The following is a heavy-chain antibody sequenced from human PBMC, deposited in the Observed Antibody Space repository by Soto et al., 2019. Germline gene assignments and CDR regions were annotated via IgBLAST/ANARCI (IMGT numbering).Heavy chain of an antibody. Sequence: QVQLQESGPGLVKPSETLSLTCTVSGGSVSSGSYYWSWIRQPPGKGLEWIGYIYYSGSTNYNPALNSXXTXSXXTSKSQFSLNLSSVTAADTAVYYCARASVDTAMVTWGQGTLVTVSS. D-gene: IGHD5-18*01. CDR1: GGSVSSGSYY. CDR2: IYYSGST. J-gene: IGHJ5*02. V-gene: IGHV4-61*01. CDR3: ARASVDTAMVT.